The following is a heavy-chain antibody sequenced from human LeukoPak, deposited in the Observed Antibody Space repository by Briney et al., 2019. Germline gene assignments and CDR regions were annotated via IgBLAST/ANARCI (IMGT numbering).Heavy chain of an antibody. CDR3: ARYSSSWYPEYFHH. D-gene: IGHD6-13*01. CDR1: GGSISSYY. V-gene: IGHV4-59*01. CDR2: IYYSGST. Sequence: PSETLSLICTVSGGSISSYYWSWMRETPGKGLEWVGYIYYSGSTNYNPSLKSRVTISVDTSKNQFSLKLSSVTAADTAVYYCARYSSSWYPEYFHHWGQGTLVTVSS. J-gene: IGHJ1*01.